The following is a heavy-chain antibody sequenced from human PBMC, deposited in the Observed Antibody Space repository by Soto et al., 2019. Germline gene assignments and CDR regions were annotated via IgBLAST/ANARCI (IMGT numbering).Heavy chain of an antibody. CDR3: ARSGYDYYYYYCMDV. Sequence: QVQLVQSGAEVKKPGSSVKVSCKASGGTFSSYAISWVRQAPGQGLEWMGGIIPIFGTANYAQKFQGRVTITAFESTSTAYIELSSLRSEDTALYYGARSGYDYYYYYCMDVWGQGTTVTVCS. J-gene: IGHJ6*02. CDR2: IIPIFGTA. V-gene: IGHV1-69*01. CDR1: GGTFSSYA. D-gene: IGHD5-12*01.